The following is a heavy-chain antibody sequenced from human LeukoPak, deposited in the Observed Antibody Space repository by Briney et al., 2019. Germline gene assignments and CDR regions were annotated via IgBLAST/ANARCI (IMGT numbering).Heavy chain of an antibody. D-gene: IGHD4-23*01. CDR1: GFTFSVYY. V-gene: IGHV3-11*04. J-gene: IGHJ4*02. Sequence: MPGGSLRLSCAASGFTFSVYYMSWIRQAPGKGLEWVSYISSSGSTIYYADSVKGRFTISRDNAKNSLYLQMNSLRAEDTAVYYCAREEDYGGNPGPFHYWGQGTLVTVSS. CDR3: AREEDYGGNPGPFHY. CDR2: ISSSGSTI.